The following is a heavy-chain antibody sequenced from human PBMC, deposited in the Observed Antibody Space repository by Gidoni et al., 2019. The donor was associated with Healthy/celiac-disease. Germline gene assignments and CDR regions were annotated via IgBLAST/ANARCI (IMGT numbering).Heavy chain of an antibody. CDR3: AKGGYYGSGSYYYYYGMDV. Sequence: QVQLVEAGGGVVQPGRSLRLSCAASAFTFSSYGLHWVRQGPGKGLGWVGVIAYDGSNKSYADPVKGRFTISRDNSKNTLYLQMNSLRAEDTAVYYCAKGGYYGSGSYYYYYGMDVWGQGTTVTVSS. CDR1: AFTFSSYG. D-gene: IGHD3-10*01. CDR2: IAYDGSNK. V-gene: IGHV3-30*18. J-gene: IGHJ6*02.